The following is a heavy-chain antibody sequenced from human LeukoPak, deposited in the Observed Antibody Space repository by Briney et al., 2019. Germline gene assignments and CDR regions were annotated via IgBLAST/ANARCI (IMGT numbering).Heavy chain of an antibody. V-gene: IGHV3-66*01. CDR3: AKAYFFGITYCSSTSCLGPFDY. J-gene: IGHJ4*02. Sequence: PGGSLRLSCAASVFSVSSNYMSWVRQAPGKGLEWVSVIYSDGTTNYADSVKGRFTISRDNSKNTLYVQMNSLRGEDTAVYYCAKAYFFGITYCSSTSCLGPFDYWGQGTLVTVSS. CDR1: VFSVSSNY. CDR2: IYSDGTT. D-gene: IGHD2-2*01.